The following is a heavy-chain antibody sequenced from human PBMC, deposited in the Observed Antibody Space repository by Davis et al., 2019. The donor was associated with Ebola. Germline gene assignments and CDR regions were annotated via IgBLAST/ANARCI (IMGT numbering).Heavy chain of an antibody. CDR2: IYHSGST. J-gene: IGHJ6*02. CDR1: GGSISSSNW. V-gene: IGHV4-4*02. Sequence: MPSETLSLTCAVSGGSISSSNWWSWVRQPPGKGLEWIGEIYHSGSTNYNPSLKSRVTISVDTSKNQFSLKLSSVTAADTAVYYCARGDYYYGMDVWGQGTTVTVSS. CDR3: ARGDYYYGMDV.